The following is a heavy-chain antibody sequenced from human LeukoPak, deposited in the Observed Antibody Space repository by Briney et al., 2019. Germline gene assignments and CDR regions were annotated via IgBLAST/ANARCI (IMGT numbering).Heavy chain of an antibody. CDR1: GGSISSGGYY. CDR2: IYYSGST. CDR3: ARGSWLGGLGDY. D-gene: IGHD3-10*01. Sequence: SETLSLTCTVSGGSISSGGYYWSWIRQHPGKGLEWIGYIYYSGSTYYNPSLKSRVTISVDTSKNQFSLKPSSVTAADTAVYYCARGSWLGGLGDYWGQGTLVTVSS. V-gene: IGHV4-31*03. J-gene: IGHJ4*02.